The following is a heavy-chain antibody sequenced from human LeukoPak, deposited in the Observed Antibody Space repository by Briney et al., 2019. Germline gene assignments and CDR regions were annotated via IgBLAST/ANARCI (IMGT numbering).Heavy chain of an antibody. D-gene: IGHD4-23*01. J-gene: IGHJ4*02. V-gene: IGHV1-46*01. CDR2: INPSGSST. Sequence: ASVKVSCKTFGYTFTNYYMHWGRQAPGQGLEWMGIINPSGSSTTYAQKFQGRVTMTRDTSTSTDFMELSSLRSEDTAVYYCARHDLGGNSPFDYWGQGTLVTVSS. CDR1: GYTFTNYY. CDR3: ARHDLGGNSPFDY.